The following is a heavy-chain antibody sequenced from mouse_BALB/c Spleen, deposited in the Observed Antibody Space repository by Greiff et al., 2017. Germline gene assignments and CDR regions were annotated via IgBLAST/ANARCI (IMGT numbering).Heavy chain of an antibody. CDR1: GYTFTDYW. CDR3: ARYYGYRAMDY. J-gene: IGHJ4*01. D-gene: IGHD1-2*01. Sequence: VKLQQPGAELVMPGASVKMSCKASGYTFTDYWMHWVKQRPGKGLEWIGAIDTSDSYTSYNQKFKGKATLTVDESSSTAYMQISSLTSEDSAVYYCARYYGYRAMDYWGQGTSVTVSS. V-gene: IGHV1-69*01. CDR2: IDTSDSYT.